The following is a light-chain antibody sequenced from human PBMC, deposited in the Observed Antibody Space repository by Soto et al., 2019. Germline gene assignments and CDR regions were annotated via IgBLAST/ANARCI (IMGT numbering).Light chain of an antibody. Sequence: QSALTQPASVSGSPGQSITISCTGTSSDVGGYNYVSWYQHHPGKAPKLMIYEVSNRSSGVSNRFSGSKSGNMASLTISGLQAADEADYYCSSYTSSSPLVFGTGTKLTVL. CDR3: SSYTSSSPLV. J-gene: IGLJ1*01. CDR2: EVS. V-gene: IGLV2-14*01. CDR1: SSDVGGYNY.